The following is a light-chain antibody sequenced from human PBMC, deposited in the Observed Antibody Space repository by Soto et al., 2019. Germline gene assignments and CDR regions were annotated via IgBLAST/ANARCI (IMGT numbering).Light chain of an antibody. CDR3: QKYKSAWWT. J-gene: IGKJ1*01. V-gene: IGKV1-27*01. Sequence: DIQMTQSPSSLSASVGDRVTITCRASQGISSYLAWYQQKPGKVPKLLIYAASTLLSGVPSRFSGSGSGTDFTLTISSLQPEDVATYYCQKYKSAWWTVGQGTKVDSK. CDR2: AAS. CDR1: QGISSY.